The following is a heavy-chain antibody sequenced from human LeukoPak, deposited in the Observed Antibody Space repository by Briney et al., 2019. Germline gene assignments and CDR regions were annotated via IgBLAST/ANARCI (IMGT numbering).Heavy chain of an antibody. Sequence: SETLSLTCTVSGGSISSTGYYWGWIRQPPGTGLEWIGSMYYSGNTYYNPSLKSRVTISVDTSKNQFSLKLSSVTAADTAVYFCARGPYSYDSSGAFDIWGQGTMVTVSS. D-gene: IGHD3-22*01. CDR3: ARGPYSYDSSGAFDI. J-gene: IGHJ3*02. CDR2: MYYSGNT. CDR1: GGSISSTGYY. V-gene: IGHV4-39*07.